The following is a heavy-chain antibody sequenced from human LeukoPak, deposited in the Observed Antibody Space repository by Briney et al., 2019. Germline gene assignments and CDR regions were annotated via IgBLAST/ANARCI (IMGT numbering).Heavy chain of an antibody. D-gene: IGHD3-22*01. Sequence: SETLSLTCTVSGGSISSGSYYWSWIRQPPGKGLEWIGRIYTSGSTNYNPSLESRVTISVDTSKNHFSLKLSSVTAADTAVYYRARVAYYYDSSGYYDAFDIWGQGTMVTVSS. CDR3: ARVAYYYDSSGYYDAFDI. J-gene: IGHJ3*02. V-gene: IGHV4-61*02. CDR2: IYTSGST. CDR1: GGSISSGSYY.